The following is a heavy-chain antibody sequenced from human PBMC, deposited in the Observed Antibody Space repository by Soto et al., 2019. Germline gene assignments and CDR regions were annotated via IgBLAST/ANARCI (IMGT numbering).Heavy chain of an antibody. D-gene: IGHD3-22*01. Sequence: EVQLVESGGGLVKPGGSLRLSCAASGFTFSSYSMNWVRQAPGKGLEWVSSISSSSSYIDYADSVKGRFTISRDNAKNSLYLQMTSLRAEDTAVYYCARGYHYYDSSGYDKGDAFDIWGQGTMVTVSS. CDR2: ISSSSSYI. J-gene: IGHJ3*02. V-gene: IGHV3-21*01. CDR3: ARGYHYYDSSGYDKGDAFDI. CDR1: GFTFSSYS.